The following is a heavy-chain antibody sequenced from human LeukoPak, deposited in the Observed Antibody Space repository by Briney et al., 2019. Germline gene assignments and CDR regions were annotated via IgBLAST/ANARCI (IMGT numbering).Heavy chain of an antibody. Sequence: SETLSLTCTVSGGSISSYYWSWIRQPPGKGLEWIGYIYYSGSTNYNPSLKSRVTISVDTSKNQFSLKLSSVTAADTAVYYCARGGYSSIDFDYWGQGTLVTVS. CDR2: IYYSGST. D-gene: IGHD6-19*01. V-gene: IGHV4-59*01. J-gene: IGHJ4*02. CDR1: GGSISSYY. CDR3: ARGGYSSIDFDY.